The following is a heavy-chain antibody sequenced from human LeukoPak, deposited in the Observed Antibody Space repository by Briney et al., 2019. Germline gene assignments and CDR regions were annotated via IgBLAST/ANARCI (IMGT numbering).Heavy chain of an antibody. CDR1: GYTFTSFG. Sequence: ASVKVSCKASGYTFTSFGISWVRQAPGQGLVWMGWISAYNGNTHLAQNLQGRVTMTTDTSTSTAYMELRGLRSDDTAVYYCARAPGYCSRTSCYWSDHWGQGTLVTVSS. J-gene: IGHJ4*02. D-gene: IGHD2-2*01. CDR2: ISAYNGNT. V-gene: IGHV1-18*01. CDR3: ARAPGYCSRTSCYWSDH.